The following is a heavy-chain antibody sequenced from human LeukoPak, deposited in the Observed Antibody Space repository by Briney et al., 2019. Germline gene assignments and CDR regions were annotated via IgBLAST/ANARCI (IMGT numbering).Heavy chain of an antibody. D-gene: IGHD1-26*01. Sequence: PGGSLTLFCAASGFTLSSYGMHGVRQAPGKGLEGVTVISYEGSNKYYGGFVNGRFTIYRDNSMHTLCLRMDSLRAEDSAVYYCANAGGSYSFDDWGQGTLVTVSS. CDR2: ISYEGSNK. J-gene: IGHJ4*02. CDR1: GFTLSSYG. V-gene: IGHV3-30*18. CDR3: ANAGGSYSFDD.